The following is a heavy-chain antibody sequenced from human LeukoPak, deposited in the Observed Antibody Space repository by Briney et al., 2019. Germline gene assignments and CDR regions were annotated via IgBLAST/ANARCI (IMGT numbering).Heavy chain of an antibody. CDR2: IWHDGSNK. CDR1: GFTFSDYG. D-gene: IGHD5-24*01. J-gene: IGHJ6*03. CDR3: AKDGDAYTEFYYYYMDV. Sequence: GRSLRLSCAASGFTFSDYGLHWVRQAPGKGLEWVALIWHDGSNKYYADSVMGRFTISRDNSKNTLYLQMNSLRAEDTAMYYCAKDGDAYTEFYYYYMDVWGKGTMVTVSS. V-gene: IGHV3-33*06.